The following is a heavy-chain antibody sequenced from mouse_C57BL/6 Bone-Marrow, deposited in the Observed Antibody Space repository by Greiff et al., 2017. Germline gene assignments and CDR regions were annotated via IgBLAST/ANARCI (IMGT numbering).Heavy chain of an antibody. CDR1: GFNIKDDY. Sequence: EVQLQESGAELVRPGASVKLSCTASGFNIKDDYMHWVKQRPEQGLEWIGWIDPENGDTEYASKFQGKATITADTSSNTAYLQLSSLTSEDTAVYYCTTGGDYDGFYYAIDYWGQGTSVTVSS. V-gene: IGHV14-4*01. CDR3: TTGGDYDGFYYAIDY. CDR2: IDPENGDT. J-gene: IGHJ4*01. D-gene: IGHD2-4*01.